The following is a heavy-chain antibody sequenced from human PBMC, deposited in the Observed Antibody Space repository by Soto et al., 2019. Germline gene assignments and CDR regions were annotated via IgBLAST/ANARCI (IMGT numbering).Heavy chain of an antibody. D-gene: IGHD5-18*01. CDR1: GGSISSSSYY. CDR2: IYYSRST. V-gene: IGHV4-39*01. CDR3: ARLGYSYGLGSLDY. Sequence: PWETLSLTCSVSGGSISSSSYYWGWIRQPPGKGLEWIGSIYYSRSTYYNPSLKSRVTISVDTSKNQFSLKLSSVTAADTAVYYCARLGYSYGLGSLDYWGQGTLVTVSS. J-gene: IGHJ4*02.